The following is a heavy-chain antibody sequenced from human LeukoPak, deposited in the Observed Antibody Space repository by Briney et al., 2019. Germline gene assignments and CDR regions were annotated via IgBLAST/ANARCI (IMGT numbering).Heavy chain of an antibody. J-gene: IGHJ4*02. CDR1: GFTFSSYA. D-gene: IGHD6-13*01. CDR2: ISGSGGST. CDR3: AAGGGSSWYNY. V-gene: IGHV3-23*01. Sequence: PGGSLRLSCAASGFTFSSYAMSWVRQAPGKGLEWVSAISGSGGSTYYADSVKGRFTISRDNSKNTLYLQMNSLRAEDTVVYYCAAGGGSSWYNYWGQGTLVTVSS.